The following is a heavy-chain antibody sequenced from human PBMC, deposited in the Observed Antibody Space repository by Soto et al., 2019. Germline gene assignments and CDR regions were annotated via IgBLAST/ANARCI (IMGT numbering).Heavy chain of an antibody. V-gene: IGHV3-72*01. CDR1: GFSLRDHN. CDR2: TGNKANSYTT. CDR3: TTGPRYYDFWSSWGMDV. D-gene: IGHD3-3*01. Sequence: GGSLRLSCAASGFSLRDHNMDWVRQAPGKGLEWLGRTGNKANSYTTDYAASVKGRFTISRDDSRNSLYLQMSSLKTEDTAVYYCTTGPRYYDFWSSWGMDVWAKGTTVTVPS. J-gene: IGHJ6*04.